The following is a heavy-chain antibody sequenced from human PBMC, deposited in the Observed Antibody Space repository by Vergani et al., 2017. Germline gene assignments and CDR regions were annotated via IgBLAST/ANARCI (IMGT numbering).Heavy chain of an antibody. D-gene: IGHD5-18*01. Sequence: QVQLQESGPGLVKPSETLSLICSVSGGSISSYYWSWNRQPPGKGLEWIGYISYSGSTNYNPSLQSRVTISGDTSKNQFSLKLNSVTAADTAVYYCARSLDSYGYPPFDYWGQGTLVTVSS. V-gene: IGHV4-59*01. J-gene: IGHJ4*02. CDR1: GGSISSYY. CDR2: ISYSGST. CDR3: ARSLDSYGYPPFDY.